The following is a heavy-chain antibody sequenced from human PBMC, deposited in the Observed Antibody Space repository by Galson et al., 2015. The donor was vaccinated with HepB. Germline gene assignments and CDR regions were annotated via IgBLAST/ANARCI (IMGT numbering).Heavy chain of an antibody. D-gene: IGHD3-10*01. CDR1: GFTVSSNY. V-gene: IGHV3-66*01. Sequence: SLRLSCAASGFTVSSNYMSWVRQAPGKGLEWVSVIYSGGSTYYADSVKGRFTISRDNSKNTLYLQMNSLRAEDTAVYHCARDSMVRGVITDAFDIWGQGTMVTVSS. J-gene: IGHJ3*02. CDR2: IYSGGST. CDR3: ARDSMVRGVITDAFDI.